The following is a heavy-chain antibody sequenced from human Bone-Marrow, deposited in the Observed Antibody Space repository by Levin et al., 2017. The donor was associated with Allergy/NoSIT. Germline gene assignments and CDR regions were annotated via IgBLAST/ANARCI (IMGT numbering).Heavy chain of an antibody. CDR1: GDTFSPYT. CDR3: ARSPGGTHFDY. V-gene: IGHV1-69*02. Sequence: GGSLRLSCKASGDTFSPYTISWVRQAPGQGLEWMGRVIPILDVTNYAQTFQGRVTLTADKSTSTAYMELSSLRPDDTAIYYCARSPGGTHFDYWGQGTLVSVSS. D-gene: IGHD2-15*01. J-gene: IGHJ4*02. CDR2: VIPILDVT.